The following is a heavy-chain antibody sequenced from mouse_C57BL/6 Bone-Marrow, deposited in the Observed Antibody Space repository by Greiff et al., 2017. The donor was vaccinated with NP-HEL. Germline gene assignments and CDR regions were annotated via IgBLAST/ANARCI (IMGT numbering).Heavy chain of an antibody. CDR1: GYTFTSYW. D-gene: IGHD2-2*01. Sequence: QVQLKQSGAELVKPRASVKMSCKASGYTFTSYWITWVKQRPGQGLEWIGDIYPGSGSTNYNEKFKSKATLTVDTSSSTAYMQLSSLTSEDSAVYYCARGRAKGYGGFAYWGQGTLVTVSA. J-gene: IGHJ3*01. CDR2: IYPGSGST. CDR3: ARGRAKGYGGFAY. V-gene: IGHV1-55*01.